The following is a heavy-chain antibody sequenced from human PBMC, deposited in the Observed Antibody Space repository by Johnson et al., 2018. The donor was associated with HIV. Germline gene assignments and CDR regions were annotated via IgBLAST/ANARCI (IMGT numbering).Heavy chain of an antibody. V-gene: IGHV3-9*01. Sequence: VQLVESGGGLVQPGGSLRLSCAASGFTFSGYDMHWVRQVPGKGLEWVSGISWNSGSIDCAGSVRGRFTISSDNAKKSLYLQMNSLRVEDTALYYCAKDMVPWFGELPWALDAFDFWGQGTTVTVSS. CDR2: ISWNSGSI. CDR1: GFTFSGYD. CDR3: AKDMVPWFGELPWALDAFDF. J-gene: IGHJ3*01. D-gene: IGHD3-10*01.